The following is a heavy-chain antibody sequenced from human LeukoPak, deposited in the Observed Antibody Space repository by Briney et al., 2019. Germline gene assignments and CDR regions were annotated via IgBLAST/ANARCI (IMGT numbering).Heavy chain of an antibody. V-gene: IGHV1-18*01. CDR3: ARDSRVAADY. J-gene: IGHJ4*02. CDR1: GYTFTSYG. D-gene: IGHD6-19*01. CDR2: ISAYNGNT. Sequence: ASVKVSCKASGYTFTSYGISWVRQAPGQGLEWMGWISAYNGNTNYAQKLQGRVTMTRDTSMSTAYMELGRLTSDDTAVYYCARDSRVAADYWGQGTLVTVSS.